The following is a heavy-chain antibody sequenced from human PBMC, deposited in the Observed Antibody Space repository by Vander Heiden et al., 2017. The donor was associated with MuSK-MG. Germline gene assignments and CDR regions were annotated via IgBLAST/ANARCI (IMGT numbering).Heavy chain of an antibody. CDR3: ARGVTYYDILTGYYRRSNGMDV. CDR2: INHSGST. CDR1: GGACSGYY. V-gene: IGHV4-34*01. J-gene: IGHJ6*02. Sequence: QVQLQQWCAGLWKPSETLARTCAGHGGACSGYYWSWIRQRPGKGLEWIGEINHSGSTNYNPSLNSRITISVDTSKNQFSLKLSSVTAADTAVHYCARGVTYYDILTGYYRRSNGMDVWGQGTTVTVSS. D-gene: IGHD3-9*01.